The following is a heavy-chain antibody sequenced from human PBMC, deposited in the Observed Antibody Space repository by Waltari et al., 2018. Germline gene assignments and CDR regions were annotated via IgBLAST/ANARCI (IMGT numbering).Heavy chain of an antibody. Sequence: VQLVESGGGVVQPGGSLRLSCAASGFTSSSFALHCVRQAPGKGLEWVAVISYDGSNKYYADSLKGRFTISRDNSKNTLYLQMNSLRAEDTAVYYCAGGGIGYDYGYFDYWGQGTLVTVSS. J-gene: IGHJ4*02. CDR1: GFTSSSFA. CDR3: AGGGIGYDYGYFDY. D-gene: IGHD5-12*01. V-gene: IGHV3-30-3*01. CDR2: ISYDGSNK.